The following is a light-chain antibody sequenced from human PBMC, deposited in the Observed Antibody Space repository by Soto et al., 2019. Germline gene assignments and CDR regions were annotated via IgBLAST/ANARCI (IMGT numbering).Light chain of an antibody. Sequence: EIVMTQSPATLSVSPGERATLSCRASQSVGSTLAWYQQKPGQAPRLLVYGASTRVTGVPARFSGSGSGTDFTLTISSLQSEDFAVYYCRQYYNWPSRTFGQGTRVETK. CDR3: RQYYNWPSRT. V-gene: IGKV3-15*01. J-gene: IGKJ1*01. CDR2: GAS. CDR1: QSVGST.